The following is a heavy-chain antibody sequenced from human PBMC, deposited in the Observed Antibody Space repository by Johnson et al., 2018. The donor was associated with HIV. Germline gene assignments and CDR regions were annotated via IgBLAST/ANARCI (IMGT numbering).Heavy chain of an antibody. V-gene: IGHV3-30*04. CDR3: ASGYCSSTSCYGRKLLDDAFDI. CDR1: GFTFSSYA. D-gene: IGHD2-2*03. CDR2: ISYDGSDK. J-gene: IGHJ3*02. Sequence: QVQLVESGGGVVQPGRSLRLSCAASGFTFSSYAMHWVRQAPAKGLQWVAVISYDGSDKDYADSVKGRFTISRDSSKNTLYLQMNSLRAEDTAVYYCASGYCSSTSCYGRKLLDDAFDIWGQGTMVTVSS.